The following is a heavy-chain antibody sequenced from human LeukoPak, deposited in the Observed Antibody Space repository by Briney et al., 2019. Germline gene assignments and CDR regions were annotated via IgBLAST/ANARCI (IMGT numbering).Heavy chain of an antibody. J-gene: IGHJ4*02. CDR3: ARSNKGYFDSTAFDY. CDR2: ISAYNGNT. D-gene: IGHD3-9*01. Sequence: ASVKVSCKASGFTFTHHTFSWVRQAPGHGLEWMGWISAYNGNTNYAQKLQGRVNVTTDTSTTTAYMELRSLRSDDTAVYYCARSNKGYFDSTAFDYWGQGTLVTVPS. CDR1: GFTFTHHT. V-gene: IGHV1-18*01.